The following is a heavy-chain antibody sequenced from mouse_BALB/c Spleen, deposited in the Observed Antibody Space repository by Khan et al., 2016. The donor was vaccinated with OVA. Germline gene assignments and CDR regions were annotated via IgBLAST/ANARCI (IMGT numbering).Heavy chain of an antibody. J-gene: IGHJ3*01. CDR1: GYSITSDSA. Sequence: EVQLQESGPGLVKPSPSLSLTCTVTGYSITSDSAWNWIRQFPGNELEWMGYINYSGGTSYLPSLKSRISITRDTSKNQFFLQLNSVTTEDSATYYCARWFTYWGQGTLVTVS. CDR2: INYSGGT. V-gene: IGHV3-2*02. CDR3: ARWFTY.